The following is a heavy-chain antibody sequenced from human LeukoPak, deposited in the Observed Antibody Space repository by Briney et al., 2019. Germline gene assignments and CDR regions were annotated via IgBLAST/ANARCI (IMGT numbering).Heavy chain of an antibody. Sequence: PSETLSLTCAVYGGSFSGYYWSWIRQPPGKGLEWIGEINHSGSTNYNPSLKSRVTISVDTSKNQFSLKLSSVTAADTAVYYCASLPSTADYGDYVGYYYMDVWGKGTTVTISS. CDR2: INHSGST. J-gene: IGHJ6*03. V-gene: IGHV4-34*01. D-gene: IGHD4-17*01. CDR1: GGSFSGYY. CDR3: ASLPSTADYGDYVGYYYMDV.